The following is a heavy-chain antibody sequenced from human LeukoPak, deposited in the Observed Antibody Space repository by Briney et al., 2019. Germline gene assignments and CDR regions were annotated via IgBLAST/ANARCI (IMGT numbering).Heavy chain of an antibody. V-gene: IGHV3-23*01. CDR2: TSGGGVNT. Sequence: GRSLRLSCAVSGFSFNTFAMNWVRQAPGKGLEWVPTTSGGGVNTYYADFVKGRFSISRDNSKDILYLQMTSLKAEDTALYYSTKDQHGYNKPGECWGQGALVTVSS. J-gene: IGHJ4*02. CDR3: TKDQHGYNKPGEC. CDR1: GFSFNTFA. D-gene: IGHD5-24*01.